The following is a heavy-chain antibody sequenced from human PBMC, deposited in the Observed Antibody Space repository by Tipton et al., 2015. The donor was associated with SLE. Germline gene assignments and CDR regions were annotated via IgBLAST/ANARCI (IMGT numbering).Heavy chain of an antibody. CDR2: IFHSGST. J-gene: IGHJ2*01. CDR3: TRAEFSSNWYMYWHFDL. D-gene: IGHD6-13*01. Sequence: TLSLTCTVSGDSITSITRTNWWSWVRQPPGKGLEWIGEIFHSGSTNYRPSLKSRVIISVDKSKNQFSLNLSSVTASDTAVYFCTRAEFSSNWYMYWHFDLWGRGTLVTVSS. CDR1: GDSITSITRTNW. V-gene: IGHV4-4*01.